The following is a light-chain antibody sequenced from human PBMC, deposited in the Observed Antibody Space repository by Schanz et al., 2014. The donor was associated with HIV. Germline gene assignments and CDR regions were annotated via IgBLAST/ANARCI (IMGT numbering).Light chain of an antibody. V-gene: IGLV2-8*01. Sequence: QSALTQPPSASGSPGQSVTISCSGTSSDVGGYNFLSWYQHHPGKAPKLIIYEVSQRPSGVPDRFSGSKSGNTASLTISGLQAEDEADYYCSSYTSSSTWVFGGGTQLTVL. CDR2: EVS. J-gene: IGLJ3*02. CDR1: SSDVGGYNF. CDR3: SSYTSSSTWV.